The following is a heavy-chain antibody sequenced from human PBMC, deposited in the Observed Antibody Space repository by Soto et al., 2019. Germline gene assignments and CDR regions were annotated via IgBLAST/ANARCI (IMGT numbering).Heavy chain of an antibody. CDR3: ARDGSGSEFDY. V-gene: IGHV1-69*08. CDR2: IIPILGIA. Sequence: QVQLVQSGAEVKKPGSSVKVSCKASGGTFSSYTISWVRQAPGQGLEWMGRIIPILGIANYAQKFQGRVTITADKSTSTAYMELSSLGSEDTAVYYCARDGSGSEFDYWGQGTLVTVSS. D-gene: IGHD3-10*01. J-gene: IGHJ4*02. CDR1: GGTFSSYT.